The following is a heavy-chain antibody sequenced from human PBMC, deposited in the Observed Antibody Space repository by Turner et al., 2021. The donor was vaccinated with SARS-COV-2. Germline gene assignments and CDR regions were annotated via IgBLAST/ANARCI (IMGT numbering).Heavy chain of an antibody. V-gene: IGHV4-39*01. CDR3: ATSTVAGTELNYYGMDV. D-gene: IGHD6-13*01. J-gene: IGHJ6*02. Sequence: QLQPQASGPGLVSPSETLSPTCTVSGAPISSSSYYYAWIRQPPGKGLEWIGSIYYSGSTYYNPSLKSRVTISVDTSKNQFSLKLSSVTAADTAVYYCATSTVAGTELNYYGMDVWGQGTTVTVS. CDR1: GAPISSSSYY. CDR2: IYYSGST.